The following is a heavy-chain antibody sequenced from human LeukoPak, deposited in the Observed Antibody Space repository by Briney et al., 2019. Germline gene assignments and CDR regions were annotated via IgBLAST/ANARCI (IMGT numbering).Heavy chain of an antibody. CDR3: AKSRHRADISSAVLYYFDY. J-gene: IGHJ4*02. CDR2: ISGSGGST. CDR1: GFTFSSYA. V-gene: IGHV3-23*01. Sequence: GGSLRLSCAAAGFTFSSYAMSWVRQAPGKGLEWVSAISGSGGSTYYADSVKGRFTISRDNSKNSLYLQMNSLRAENTAVYYCAKSRHRADISSAVLYYFDYWGQGTLVTVSS. D-gene: IGHD6-13*01.